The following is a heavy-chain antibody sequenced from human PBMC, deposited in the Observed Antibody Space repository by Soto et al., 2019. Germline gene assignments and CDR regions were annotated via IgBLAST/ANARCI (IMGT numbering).Heavy chain of an antibody. CDR2: ISSSGSTI. D-gene: IGHD4-17*01. Sequence: GGSLRLSCAASGFTFSSYEMDWVRQAPGKGLEWVSYISSSGSTIYYADSVKGRFTISRDNAKNSLYLQMNSLRAEDTAVYYCAKLDYGDYYYYGMDVWGQGTTVTVSS. CDR3: AKLDYGDYYYYGMDV. V-gene: IGHV3-48*03. J-gene: IGHJ6*02. CDR1: GFTFSSYE.